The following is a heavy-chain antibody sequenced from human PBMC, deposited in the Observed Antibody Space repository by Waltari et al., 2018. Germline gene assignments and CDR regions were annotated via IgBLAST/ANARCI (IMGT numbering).Heavy chain of an antibody. CDR3: AKDRDGYYYYYMDV. CDR2: IRYDGSNK. V-gene: IGHV3-30*02. CDR1: GFTFSSYG. Sequence: QVQLVESGGGVVQPGGSLRPPCAASGFTFSSYGMHWVRQAPGKGLEWVAFIRYDGSNKYYADSVKGRFTISRDNSKNTLYLQMNSLRAEDTAVYYCAKDRDGYYYYYMDVWGKGTTVTVSS. J-gene: IGHJ6*03.